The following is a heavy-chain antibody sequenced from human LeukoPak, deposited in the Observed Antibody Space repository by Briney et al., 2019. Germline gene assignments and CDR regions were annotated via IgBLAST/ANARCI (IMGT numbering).Heavy chain of an antibody. CDR3: ARLWFGDFGGIDY. J-gene: IGHJ4*02. D-gene: IGHD3-10*01. V-gene: IGHV4-38-2*01. CDR1: GFSISSGHY. Sequence: SETLSLTCAVSGFSISSGHYWGWIRQPPGKEPEWIGSIYHSGSSYYNPSLKSRVTISVDTSKNQFSLKLSSVTAADTAVYYCARLWFGDFGGIDYWGQGTLVTVSS. CDR2: IYHSGSS.